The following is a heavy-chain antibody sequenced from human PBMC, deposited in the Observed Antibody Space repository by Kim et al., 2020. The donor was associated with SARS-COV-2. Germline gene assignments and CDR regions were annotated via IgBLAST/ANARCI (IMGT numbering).Heavy chain of an antibody. J-gene: IGHJ3*02. CDR3: ARELTIFGVVIIGAFDI. V-gene: IGHV1-3*01. D-gene: IGHD3-3*01. Sequence: KFQGRVTITRDTSAGTADMELSSLRSEDTAVYYCARELTIFGVVIIGAFDIWGQGTMVTVSS.